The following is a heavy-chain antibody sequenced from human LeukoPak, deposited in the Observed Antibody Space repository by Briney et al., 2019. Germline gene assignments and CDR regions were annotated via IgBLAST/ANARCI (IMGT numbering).Heavy chain of an antibody. CDR3: ARGLGFLEWLPYYYYYYGMDV. D-gene: IGHD3-3*01. CDR1: GYTFTSYD. CDR2: MNPNSGNT. V-gene: IGHV1-8*01. Sequence: VKVSCKASGYTFTSYDINWVRQAAGQGREWMGWMNPNSGNTGYAQKFQGRVTMTRNTSITTAYMELSRLRSEDTAVYYCARGLGFLEWLPYYYYYYGMDVWGQGTTVTVSS. J-gene: IGHJ6*02.